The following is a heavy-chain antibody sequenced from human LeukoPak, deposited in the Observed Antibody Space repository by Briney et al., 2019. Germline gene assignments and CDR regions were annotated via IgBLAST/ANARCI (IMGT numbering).Heavy chain of an antibody. D-gene: IGHD1-26*01. CDR1: GFCVNSNY. J-gene: IGHJ3*01. CDR2: MYSGGST. V-gene: IGHV3-66*01. CDR3: ARDHSRTYGALDL. Sequence: PGGSLSLSCAASGFCVNSNYMNWVRQAPGKGLEWVSVMYSGGSTYSADSVKDRFIISGDNSKNTLYLQMSRLRAADTAVYYCARDHSRTYGALDLWGQGTMVTVSS.